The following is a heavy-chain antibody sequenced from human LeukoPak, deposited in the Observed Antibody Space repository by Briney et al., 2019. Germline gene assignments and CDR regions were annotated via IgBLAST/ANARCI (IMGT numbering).Heavy chain of an antibody. CDR1: GESFSDDY. CDR3: ARRRTVYYMDV. CDR2: INRSGST. Sequence: SSETLSLTCAVYGESFSDDYWSWVRQTPGKGLEWIAEINRSGSTNYNPSLKSRVTISVDTSKSQFSLKLSSVTAADTAIYHCARRRTVYYMDVWGKGTPVTVSS. D-gene: IGHD1-14*01. V-gene: IGHV4-34*01. J-gene: IGHJ6*03.